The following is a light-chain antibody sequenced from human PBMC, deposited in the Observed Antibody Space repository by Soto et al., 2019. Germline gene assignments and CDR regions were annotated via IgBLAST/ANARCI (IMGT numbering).Light chain of an antibody. V-gene: IGLV2-14*01. CDR2: DVT. CDR3: SSYSSTTTLVV. Sequence: QSALTQPASVSGSPGQSITISCTGTSSDIGDYDYVSWYQHLPGKAPKLLIFDVTHRPSGVSDRFSGSKSGNTASLTISGVRPEDEADYYCSSYSSTTTLVVFGTGTKLTVL. CDR1: SSDIGDYDY. J-gene: IGLJ1*01.